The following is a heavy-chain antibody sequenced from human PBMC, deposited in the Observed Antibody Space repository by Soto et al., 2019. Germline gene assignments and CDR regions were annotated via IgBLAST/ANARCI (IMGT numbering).Heavy chain of an antibody. D-gene: IGHD2-2*01. CDR2: MYHSGST. CDR3: ARVPAY. Sequence: QLQLQESGSGLVKPSQTLSLTCAVSGGSISSGGYSWSWIRQPPGKGLEWIGYMYHSGSTYYNPSLKSRLTISIDRPTNHFSLKLSSVTAADTAVYDCARVPAYWGQGILVTVSS. V-gene: IGHV4-30-2*01. J-gene: IGHJ4*02. CDR1: GGSISSGGYS.